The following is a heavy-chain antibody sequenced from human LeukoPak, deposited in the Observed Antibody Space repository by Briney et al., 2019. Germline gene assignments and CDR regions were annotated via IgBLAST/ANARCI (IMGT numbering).Heavy chain of an antibody. J-gene: IGHJ6*02. D-gene: IGHD4-11*01. Sequence: SVKLSCKVSGGPFSGHGISWVRQAPGEGLEWMGGITAIYETTNYAERFQGRVTMTADESTSTFYMELSSLRSEDTAVYYCARGLHSSYYGYGMDFWGQGTTVTVSS. CDR1: GGPFSGHG. CDR2: ITAIYETT. V-gene: IGHV1-69*13. CDR3: ARGLHSSYYGYGMDF.